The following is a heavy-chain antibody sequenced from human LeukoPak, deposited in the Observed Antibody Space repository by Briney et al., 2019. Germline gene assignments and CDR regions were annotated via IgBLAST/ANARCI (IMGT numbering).Heavy chain of an antibody. CDR1: GGSISSYY. CDR2: IYTSGST. D-gene: IGHD3-3*01. Sequence: KPSETLSLTCTVSGGSISSYYWSWIRQPAGKGLEWIGRIYTSGSTNYNPSLKSRVTMSVDTSKNQFSLKLSSVTAADTAVYYCARDFRTVLRFSDFAFDIWGQGTMVTVSS. CDR3: ARDFRTVLRFSDFAFDI. J-gene: IGHJ3*02. V-gene: IGHV4-4*07.